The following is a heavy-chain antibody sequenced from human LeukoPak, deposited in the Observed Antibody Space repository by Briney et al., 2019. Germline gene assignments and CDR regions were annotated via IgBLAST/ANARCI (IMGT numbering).Heavy chain of an antibody. Sequence: SGGSLRLSCAASGFTFTNYAMNWVRQAPGKGLEWVSSITDNGGRTDYADSVKGRFTVSRDNTKNTVFLQMTRLCAEHTAVYYCAKDRRGYNWNDLDYWGQGTLVTVSS. CDR3: AKDRRGYNWNDLDY. V-gene: IGHV3-23*01. J-gene: IGHJ4*02. CDR1: GFTFTNYA. CDR2: ITDNGGRT. D-gene: IGHD1-1*01.